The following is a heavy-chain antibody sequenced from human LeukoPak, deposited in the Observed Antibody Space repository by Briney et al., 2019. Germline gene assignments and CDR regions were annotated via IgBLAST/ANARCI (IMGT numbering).Heavy chain of an antibody. J-gene: IGHJ4*02. D-gene: IGHD6-19*01. Sequence: PSETLSLTCTVSGGSISSYYWSWIRQPAGRGLEWIGRIYSTGSSLYNSSLKSRVTMSVDTSKNQFSLKLSSVTAADTAVYYCAREGQWLADKRRFGKLYFDYWGQGTLVPVSS. V-gene: IGHV4-4*07. CDR1: GGSISSYY. CDR2: IYSTGSS. CDR3: AREGQWLADKRRFGKLYFDY.